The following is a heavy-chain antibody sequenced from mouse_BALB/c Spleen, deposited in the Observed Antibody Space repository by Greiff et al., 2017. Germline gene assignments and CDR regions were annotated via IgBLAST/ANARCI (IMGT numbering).Heavy chain of an antibody. CDR1: GFTFSDYY. D-gene: IGHD2-3*01. V-gene: IGHV5-4*02. Sequence: EVQLVESGGGLVQPGGSLKLSCAASGFTFSDYYMYWVRQTPEKRLEWVATISDGGSYTYYPDSVKGRFTISRDNAKNNLYLQMSSLKSEDTAMYYCARVLYDYDAMDYWGQGTSVTVSS. J-gene: IGHJ4*01. CDR3: ARVLYDYDAMDY. CDR2: ISDGGSYT.